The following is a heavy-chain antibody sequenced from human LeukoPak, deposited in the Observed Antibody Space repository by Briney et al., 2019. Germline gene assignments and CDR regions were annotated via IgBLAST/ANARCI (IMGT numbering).Heavy chain of an antibody. CDR2: INPNSGGT. V-gene: IGHV1-2*02. J-gene: IGHJ4*02. CDR1: GYTFTGYY. CDR3: ARLAAATSLEYYFDY. D-gene: IGHD6-13*01. Sequence: ASVKVSCKASGYTFTGYYMHWVRQAPGQGPEWMGWINPNSGGTNYAQKFQGRVTMTRDTSISTAYMELSRLRSDDTAVYYCARLAAATSLEYYFDYWGQGTLVTVSS.